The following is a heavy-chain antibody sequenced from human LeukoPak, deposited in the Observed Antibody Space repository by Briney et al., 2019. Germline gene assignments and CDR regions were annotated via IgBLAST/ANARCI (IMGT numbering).Heavy chain of an antibody. V-gene: IGHV1-8*01. CDR2: MNPNSGNT. D-gene: IGHD2-2*01. J-gene: IGHJ6*03. CDR3: ARGLESPYQLLPNYYYYYYMDV. Sequence: ASVKVSCKASGYTFTSYDINWVRQATGQGLEWMGWMNPNSGNTGYAQKFQGRVTMTRNTSISTAYMDLSSLRSEDTAVYYCARGLESPYQLLPNYYYYYYMDVWGKGTTVTVSS. CDR1: GYTFTSYD.